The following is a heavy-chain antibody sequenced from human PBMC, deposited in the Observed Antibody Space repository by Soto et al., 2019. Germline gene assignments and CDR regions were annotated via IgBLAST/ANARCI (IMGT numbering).Heavy chain of an antibody. Sequence: ASVKVSCKASGYDFTAYDINWVRQASGQGLEWMGWMNPINGAAGSARRFQGRISMTRNTATGTAYLELTSLRSDDSAVYYCGRGPSHRAQAGRTHYYYAMDVWGQGTTVTVSS. D-gene: IGHD6-6*01. J-gene: IGHJ6*02. CDR2: MNPINGAA. CDR3: GRGPSHRAQAGRTHYYYAMDV. V-gene: IGHV1-8*02. CDR1: GYDFTAYD.